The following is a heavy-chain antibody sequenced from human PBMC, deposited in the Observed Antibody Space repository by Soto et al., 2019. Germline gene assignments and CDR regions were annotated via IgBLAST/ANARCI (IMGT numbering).Heavy chain of an antibody. V-gene: IGHV4-59*01. Sequence: QVQLQESGPGLVKPSETLSLTCTVSGGSISSYYWSWIRQPPGRGLEWIGFIYYRGSKNYNPSLKSRVNIFVDTSKNQFSLKRSSVTAADTGVYYCARANYDSSGWYGLDYWGQGTLVTVSS. J-gene: IGHJ4*02. CDR1: GGSISSYY. CDR2: IYYRGSK. CDR3: ARANYDSSGWYGLDY. D-gene: IGHD6-19*01.